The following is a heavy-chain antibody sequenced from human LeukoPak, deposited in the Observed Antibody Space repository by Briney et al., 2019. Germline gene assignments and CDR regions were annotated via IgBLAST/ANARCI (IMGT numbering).Heavy chain of an antibody. D-gene: IGHD2-15*01. CDR2: ISSSGSTI. CDR1: GFTFSSYE. J-gene: IGHJ4*02. CDR3: ARVGYCSGGSCYSYDY. V-gene: IGHV3-48*03. Sequence: GSLRLSCAASGFTFSSYEMNWVRQAPGKGLEWVSYISSSGSTIYYADSVKGRFTISRDNSKNTLYLQMNSLRAEDTAVYYCARVGYCSGGSCYSYDYWGQGTLVTVSS.